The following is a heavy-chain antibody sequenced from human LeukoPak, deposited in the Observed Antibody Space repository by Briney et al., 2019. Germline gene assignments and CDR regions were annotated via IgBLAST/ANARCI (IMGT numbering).Heavy chain of an antibody. V-gene: IGHV1-18*04. Sequence: ASVKVSCKASGYTFTGYYMHWVRQAPGQGLEWMGWISAYNGNTNYAQKLQGRVTMTTDTSTSTAYMELRSLRSDDTAVYYCARGPDSSSSGMDVWGQGTTVTVSS. CDR2: ISAYNGNT. D-gene: IGHD6-6*01. CDR1: GYTFTGYY. CDR3: ARGPDSSSSGMDV. J-gene: IGHJ6*02.